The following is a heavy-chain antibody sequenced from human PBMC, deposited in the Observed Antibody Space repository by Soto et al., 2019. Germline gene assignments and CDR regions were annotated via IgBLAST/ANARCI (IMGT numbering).Heavy chain of an antibody. CDR1: GGSISSSYW. CDR2: IYHSGST. V-gene: IGHV4-4*02. Sequence: PSETLSLTCAVSGGSISSSYWWSWVRQPPGKGLEWIGEIYHSGSTSYTPSLKSRVTISLDKSKNQFSLKLSSVTAADTAVYYCARGGDYRFDYWGQGTLVTVS. J-gene: IGHJ4*02. CDR3: ARGGDYRFDY. D-gene: IGHD4-17*01.